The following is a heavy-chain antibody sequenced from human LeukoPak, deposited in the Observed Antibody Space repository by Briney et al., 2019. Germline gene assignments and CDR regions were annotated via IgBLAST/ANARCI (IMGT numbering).Heavy chain of an antibody. Sequence: GGSLRLSCAASGFTFSDYYMSWIRQAPGEGLEWVSYISSSSSYTNYADSVKGRFTISRDNAKNSLYLQLTSLRAEDTAVYYCARVHSGYDSGYYFDYWGQGTLVTVSS. CDR1: GFTFSDYY. D-gene: IGHD5-12*01. J-gene: IGHJ4*02. V-gene: IGHV3-11*06. CDR2: ISSSSSYT. CDR3: ARVHSGYDSGYYFDY.